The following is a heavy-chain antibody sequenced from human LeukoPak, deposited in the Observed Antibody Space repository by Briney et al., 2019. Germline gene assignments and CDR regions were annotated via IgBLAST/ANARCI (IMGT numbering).Heavy chain of an antibody. CDR1: GFTFSSYV. CDR3: AKRSSGNYYFDN. V-gene: IGHV3-23*01. J-gene: IGHJ4*02. Sequence: PGGSLRLSCAASGFTFSSYVMRWVRQAPGKGREWVSSITSSGDGTYYADSVKGRFTISRDNSKNTLYLQMNSLRAGDTAVYYCAKRSSGNYYFDNWGQGTLVTVSS. D-gene: IGHD3-22*01. CDR2: ITSSGDGT.